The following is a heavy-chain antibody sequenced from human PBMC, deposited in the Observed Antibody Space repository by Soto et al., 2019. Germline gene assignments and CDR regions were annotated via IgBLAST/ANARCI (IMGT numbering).Heavy chain of an antibody. Sequence: PSETLSLSCTVSGGSVNSPNYYWGSIRQPPGKGLEWIGSIYNSATTYYNPSLKTRVTISADTSRNQFSLNLRSVTAADTAMYYCGRVVIAATRHPDLDYWGQGALVTVSS. D-gene: IGHD2-15*01. V-gene: IGHV4-39*01. CDR2: IYNSATT. CDR3: GRVVIAATRHPDLDY. CDR1: GGSVNSPNYY. J-gene: IGHJ4*02.